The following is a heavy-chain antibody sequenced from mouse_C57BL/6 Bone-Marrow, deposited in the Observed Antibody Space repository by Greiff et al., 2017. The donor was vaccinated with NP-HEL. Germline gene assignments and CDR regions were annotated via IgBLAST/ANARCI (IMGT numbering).Heavy chain of an antibody. CDR1: GYTFTSYT. CDR3: ARGYYGNYTWFAY. V-gene: IGHV1-4*01. Sequence: QVQLKQSGAELARPGASVKMSCKASGYTFTSYTMHWVKQRPGQGLEWIGYINPSSGYTKYNQKFKDKATLTADKSSSTAYMQLSSLTSEDSAVYYCARGYYGNYTWFAYWGQGTLVTVSA. CDR2: INPSSGYT. D-gene: IGHD2-1*01. J-gene: IGHJ3*01.